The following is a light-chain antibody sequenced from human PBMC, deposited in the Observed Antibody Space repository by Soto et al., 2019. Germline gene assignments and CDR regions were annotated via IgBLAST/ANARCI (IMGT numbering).Light chain of an antibody. J-gene: IGLJ3*02. Sequence: QAVVTQPPSVSGAPGQRVTISCTGSRYNIGAGYDVHWYQQLPGTAPKLLIYGTNNRPSGVPDRFSGSKSGMSASLAITGLQAADEANYYCQSYDNSLSGSRVFGGGTKVTVL. CDR1: RYNIGAGYD. CDR2: GTN. V-gene: IGLV1-40*01. CDR3: QSYDNSLSGSRV.